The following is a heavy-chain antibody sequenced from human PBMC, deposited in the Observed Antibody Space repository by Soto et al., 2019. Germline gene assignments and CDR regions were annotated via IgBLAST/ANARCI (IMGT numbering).Heavy chain of an antibody. D-gene: IGHD2-15*01. CDR1: GFTFSSYA. J-gene: IGHJ4*02. CDR3: AHDLPVAATVSTVY. Sequence: EVQLLESGGGLVQPGGSLRLSCAASGFTFSSYAMRWVRQAPGKGLEWVSAISGSGGSTYYADSVKGRFTISGDNSKNTLYLQMNSLRAEDTAVYYCAHDLPVAATVSTVYWGQGTLVTVSS. V-gene: IGHV3-23*01. CDR2: ISGSGGST.